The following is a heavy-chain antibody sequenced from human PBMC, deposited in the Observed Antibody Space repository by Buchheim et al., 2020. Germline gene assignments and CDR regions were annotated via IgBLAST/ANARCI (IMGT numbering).Heavy chain of an antibody. V-gene: IGHV4-4*02. Sequence: QVQLQESGPGLVKPSGTLSLTCAVSGGSISSSNWWSWVRQPPGKGLEWIGEIYHSGSTNYNPSLTSRVTISVDKSKNQFYLKLSSVTAADTAVYYCARDDSGFYSGSFYYYYGMDVWGQGTT. D-gene: IGHD1-26*01. J-gene: IGHJ6*02. CDR2: IYHSGST. CDR3: ARDDSGFYSGSFYYYYGMDV. CDR1: GGSISSSNW.